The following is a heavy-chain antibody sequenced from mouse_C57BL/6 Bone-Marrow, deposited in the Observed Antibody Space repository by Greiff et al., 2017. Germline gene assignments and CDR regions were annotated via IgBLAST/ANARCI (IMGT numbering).Heavy chain of an antibody. CDR2: IYPRSGNT. V-gene: IGHV1-81*01. D-gene: IGHD2-10*02. Sequence: VQLQQSGAELARPGASVKLSCKASGYTFTSYGISWVKQRTGQGLEWIGEIYPRSGNTYYNEKFKGKATLTADKSSRTAYMELRSLTSEDSAVYFCARLGGYGPYYFDYWGQGTTLTVSS. CDR1: GYTFTSYG. CDR3: ARLGGYGPYYFDY. J-gene: IGHJ2*01.